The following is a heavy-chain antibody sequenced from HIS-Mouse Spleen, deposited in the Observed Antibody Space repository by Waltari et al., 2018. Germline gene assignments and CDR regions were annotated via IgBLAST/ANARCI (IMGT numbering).Heavy chain of an antibody. CDR1: GYTFTGYY. Sequence: QVQLVQSGAEVKKPGASVKVSCKASGYTFTGYYMHWVRQAPGQGLEWMGWINPNRGGTHYDKKFKGRVTMTRDTSISTAYMELSRLRSDDTAVYYCARALGYYFDYWGQGTLVTVSS. J-gene: IGHJ4*02. D-gene: IGHD7-27*01. V-gene: IGHV1-2*02. CDR2: INPNRGGT. CDR3: ARALGYYFDY.